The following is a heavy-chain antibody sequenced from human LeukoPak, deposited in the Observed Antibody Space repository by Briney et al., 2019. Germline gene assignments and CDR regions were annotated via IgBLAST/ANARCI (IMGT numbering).Heavy chain of an antibody. CDR1: GFTVSSIY. CDR2: IYSGGST. V-gene: IGHV3-53*01. Sequence: PGVSLRLSCAASGFTVSSIYMRGARHATGKALEWVSVIYSGGSTYYADSVKGRFTISRDNSKNTLYLQMNSLRAEDTAVYYCARDQGLVGAYWGQGTLVTVSS. D-gene: IGHD1-26*01. CDR3: ARDQGLVGAY. J-gene: IGHJ4*02.